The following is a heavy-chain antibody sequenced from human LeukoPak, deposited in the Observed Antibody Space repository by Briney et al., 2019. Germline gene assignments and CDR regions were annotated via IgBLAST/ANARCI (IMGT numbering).Heavy chain of an antibody. CDR3: ARGRSGLAAAGTYDY. Sequence: ASVRVSCKASGYTFTSSDINWVRQAAGQGLEWMGWINPNSGRTGYAQKFRGRVTMTANTSISTAYMELRNLRFDDTAVYYCARGRSGLAAAGTYDYWGQGTLITVSS. J-gene: IGHJ4*02. CDR1: GYTFTSSD. CDR2: INPNSGRT. D-gene: IGHD6-13*01. V-gene: IGHV1-8*01.